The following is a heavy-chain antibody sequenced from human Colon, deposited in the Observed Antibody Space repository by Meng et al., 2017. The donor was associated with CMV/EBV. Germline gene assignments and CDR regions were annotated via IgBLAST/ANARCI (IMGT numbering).Heavy chain of an antibody. CDR2: INSDGSST. D-gene: IGHD6-19*01. CDR1: GFTFSSYW. J-gene: IGHJ4*02. CDR3: ARRQRGYSSGWSFDY. V-gene: IGHV3-74*01. Sequence: GESLKISCAASGFTFSSYWMHWVRQAPGKGLVWVSRINSDGSSTSYADSVKGRFTISRDNAKNTLYLQMNSLRAEDTAVYYCARRQRGYSSGWSFDYWGQGTLVTVSS.